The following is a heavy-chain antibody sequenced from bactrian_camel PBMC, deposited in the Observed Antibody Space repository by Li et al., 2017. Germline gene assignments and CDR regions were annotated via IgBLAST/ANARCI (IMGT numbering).Heavy chain of an antibody. CDR3: AKDWGTVFLFEY. CDR1: GASSRGC. Sequence: HVQLVESGGGSVEAGGSLTLSCVVSGASSRGCVAWFRQVPGKEREGVAGINTGGANSYVADSVKGRFTISQDNAKNTVHLQLNGLKTEDMAMYYCAKDWGTVFLFEYWGQGTQVTVS. CDR2: INTGGANS. V-gene: IGHV3S1*01. D-gene: IGHD3*01. J-gene: IGHJ4*01.